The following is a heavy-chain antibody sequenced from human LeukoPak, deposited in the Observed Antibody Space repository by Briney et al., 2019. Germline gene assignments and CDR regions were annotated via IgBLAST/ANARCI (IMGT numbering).Heavy chain of an antibody. CDR2: ISSSGNYI. CDR1: GFTLSDYS. V-gene: IGHV3-21*01. D-gene: IGHD6-19*01. Sequence: GGSPRLSCVVSGFTLSDYSMNWVRQAPGKGLEWVSSISSSGNYIDYADSVKGRFTISRDSAKDSLYLQMDSLSVDDTSVYYCARAGSTGWYFYPWGQGTLVTVSS. J-gene: IGHJ5*02. CDR3: ARAGSTGWYFYP.